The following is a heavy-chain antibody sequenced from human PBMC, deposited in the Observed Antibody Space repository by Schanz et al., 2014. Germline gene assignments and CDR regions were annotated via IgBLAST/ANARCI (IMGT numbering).Heavy chain of an antibody. D-gene: IGHD3-9*01. CDR3: ARDARPNYDFLTAYYSIDY. CDR2: ISSSGSYI. CDR1: EFTFSSYK. Sequence: EVQLVESGGGLVKPGGSLRLSCEASEFTFSSYKMNWVRQAPGKGLELLSSISSSGSYIHYADSVKGRFTISRDNAKNTLYLQMNSLRAEDTAVYYCARDARPNYDFLTAYYSIDYWGQGTLVTVAS. V-gene: IGHV3-21*01. J-gene: IGHJ4*02.